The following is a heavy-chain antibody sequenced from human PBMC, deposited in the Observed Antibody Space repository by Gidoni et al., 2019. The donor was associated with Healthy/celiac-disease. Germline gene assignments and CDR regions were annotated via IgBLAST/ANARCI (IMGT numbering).Heavy chain of an antibody. Sequence: QVQLVQSGAEVKKPGASVKVSCKASGYTFTSYGSSWVRQAPGQGLEWMGWISAYNGNTNYAQKLQGRVTMTTDTSTSTAYMELRSLRSDDTAVYYWARDRLFDGSGSYYPLDYWGQGTLVTVSS. CDR2: ISAYNGNT. D-gene: IGHD3-10*01. CDR1: GYTFTSYG. CDR3: ARDRLFDGSGSYYPLDY. J-gene: IGHJ4*02. V-gene: IGHV1-18*01.